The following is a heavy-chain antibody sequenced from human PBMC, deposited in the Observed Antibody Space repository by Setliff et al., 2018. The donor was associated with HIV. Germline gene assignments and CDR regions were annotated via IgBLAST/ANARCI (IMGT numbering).Heavy chain of an antibody. CDR2: ISTSSIYI. V-gene: IGHV3-21*01. D-gene: IGHD1-1*01. Sequence: GESLKISCAASGFIFSSYNMNWVRQAPGKGLEWVSSISTSSIYIYYADSVKGRFTISRDNAQKSLHLQMNSLRADDTAVYYCARDDGNWNQGIDSWGQGTLDTVSS. CDR3: ARDDGNWNQGIDS. J-gene: IGHJ4*02. CDR1: GFIFSSYN.